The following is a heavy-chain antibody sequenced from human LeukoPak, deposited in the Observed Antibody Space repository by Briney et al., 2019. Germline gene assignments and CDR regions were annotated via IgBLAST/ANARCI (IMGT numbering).Heavy chain of an antibody. CDR3: ARGEFAWIQGSYGLNV. J-gene: IGHJ6*02. CDR2: ISSSSSYI. Sequence: GGFLRLSCPASGFTFSSYSTNWVRQAPGEGLEWISSISSSSSYIYYADSVKGRFTISRDNAKNALYLQMSSLRAEDTAVYYCARGEFAWIQGSYGLNVWGQGTTVTVSS. D-gene: IGHD5-12*01. V-gene: IGHV3-21*01. CDR1: GFTFSSYS.